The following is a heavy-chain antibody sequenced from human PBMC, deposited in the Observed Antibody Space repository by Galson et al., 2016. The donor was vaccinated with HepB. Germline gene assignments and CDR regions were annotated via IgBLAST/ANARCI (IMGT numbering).Heavy chain of an antibody. Sequence: LRLSCAASGVTVSTNSISWVRQAPGKGLKWISILYSDGSTHYAGSVRGRFTFSRDDSKNTLYLQMSSLRAEDTAVYYCARDNRGYCSGGNCPTHYYYGMDVWGQGTTVTVSS. D-gene: IGHD2-15*01. J-gene: IGHJ6*02. V-gene: IGHV3-53*01. CDR2: LYSDGST. CDR1: GVTVSTNS. CDR3: ARDNRGYCSGGNCPTHYYYGMDV.